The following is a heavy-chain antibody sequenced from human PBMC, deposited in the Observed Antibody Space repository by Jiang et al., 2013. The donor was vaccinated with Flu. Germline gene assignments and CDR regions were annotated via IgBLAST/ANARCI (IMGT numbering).Heavy chain of an antibody. Sequence: FTISRDNAKNSLYLQMNSLRVEDTAVYYCARGTGSTGFDYWGQGTLVTVSS. CDR3: ARGTGSTGFDY. V-gene: IGHV3-11*05. D-gene: IGHD1-14*01. J-gene: IGHJ4*02.